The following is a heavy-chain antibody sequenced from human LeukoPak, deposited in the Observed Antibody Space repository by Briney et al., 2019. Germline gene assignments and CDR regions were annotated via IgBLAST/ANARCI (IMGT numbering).Heavy chain of an antibody. CDR3: ATVTTNYYYYGMDV. Sequence: SQTLSLTCTVSGGSISSGDYYWSWIRQPPGKGLKWIGYIYYSGSTYYNPSLKSRVTISVDTSKNQFSLKLSSVTAADTAVYYCATVTTNYYYYGMDVWGQGTTVTVSS. CDR1: GGSISSGDYY. D-gene: IGHD4-17*01. CDR2: IYYSGST. J-gene: IGHJ6*02. V-gene: IGHV4-30-4*01.